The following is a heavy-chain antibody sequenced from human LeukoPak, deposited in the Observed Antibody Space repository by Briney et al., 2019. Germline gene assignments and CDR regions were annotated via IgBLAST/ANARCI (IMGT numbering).Heavy chain of an antibody. CDR1: GFTFSNYW. CDR3: ASLVATIGSDAFDI. V-gene: IGHV3-74*01. J-gene: IGHJ3*02. CDR2: INSDGSST. D-gene: IGHD5-12*01. Sequence: QPGGSLRLSCAASGFTFSNYWMHWVRQAPGKGLVWVSRINSDGSSTGYADSVKGRFTISRDNAKNTLYLQMNSLRAEDTAVYYCASLVATIGSDAFDIWGQGTMVTVSS.